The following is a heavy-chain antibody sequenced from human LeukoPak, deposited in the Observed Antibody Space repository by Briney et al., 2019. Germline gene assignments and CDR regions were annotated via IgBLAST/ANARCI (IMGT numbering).Heavy chain of an antibody. Sequence: GRSLRLSCTASGFTFGDYAMSWVRQAPGQGLEGVGFIRSKAYGGATEYAASVKGRFTISRDDSKSIAYLQMNSLKTEDTAVYYCTRSYYYDSSGYYSLAGYWGQGTLVTVSS. J-gene: IGHJ4*02. D-gene: IGHD3-22*01. CDR1: GFTFGDYA. CDR2: IRSKAYGGAT. V-gene: IGHV3-49*04. CDR3: TRSYYYDSSGYYSLAGY.